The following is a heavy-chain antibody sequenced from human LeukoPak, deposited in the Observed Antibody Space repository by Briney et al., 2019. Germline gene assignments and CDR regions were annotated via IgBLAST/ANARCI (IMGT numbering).Heavy chain of an antibody. CDR1: GYTFINHG. Sequence: ASXMVSCKTSGYTFINHGISWVRQAPGQGPEWMGWISGYNGNINYVQKFRGRVTMTTDTSTSTAYMELRSLRSDDTAVYYCARDLSLGRHDDGEPFDYWGQGTLVTVSS. CDR2: ISGYNGNI. V-gene: IGHV1-18*01. J-gene: IGHJ4*02. CDR3: ARDLSLGRHDDGEPFDY. D-gene: IGHD4-17*01.